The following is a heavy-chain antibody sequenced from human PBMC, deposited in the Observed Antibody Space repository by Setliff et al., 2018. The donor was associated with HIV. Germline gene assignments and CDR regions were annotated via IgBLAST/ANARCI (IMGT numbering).Heavy chain of an antibody. J-gene: IGHJ4*02. D-gene: IGHD1-26*01. Sequence: GGSLRLSCVGSGLTFSNHWMQWVRQAPGKGLVWVSRINYHGSDISYADSVKGRFTISRDNAKNTVYLQMNNLRDEDTAVYFCVRDGVGTTPFDYWGQGSLVTVSS. CDR3: VRDGVGTTPFDY. CDR1: GLTFSNHW. CDR2: INYHGSDI. V-gene: IGHV3-74*01.